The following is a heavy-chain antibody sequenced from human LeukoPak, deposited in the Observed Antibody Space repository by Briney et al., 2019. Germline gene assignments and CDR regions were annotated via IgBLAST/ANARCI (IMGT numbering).Heavy chain of an antibody. CDR1: GFTFDDYA. J-gene: IGHJ4*02. Sequence: PGGSLRLSCAASGFTFDDYAMHWVRQAPGKGLEWVSSISWNSGNINYADSVKGRFTISRDNAKNSLYLQMNSLRAEDTAVYYCARDGRGGIVVVTALDYWGQGTLVTVSS. CDR2: ISWNSGNI. CDR3: ARDGRGGIVVVTALDY. D-gene: IGHD2-21*02. V-gene: IGHV3-9*01.